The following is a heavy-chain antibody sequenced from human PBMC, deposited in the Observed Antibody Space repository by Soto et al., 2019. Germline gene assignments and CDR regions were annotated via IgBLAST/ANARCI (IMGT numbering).Heavy chain of an antibody. CDR3: ARDRVDTAMVFGYYYYGMDV. Sequence: GGSLRLSCAASGFTFSSYWMHWVRQAPGKGLVWVSRINSDGSSTSYADSVKGRFTISRDNAKNTLYLQMNSLRAEDTAVYYCARDRVDTAMVFGYYYYGMDVWGQGTTVTVSS. CDR2: INSDGSST. V-gene: IGHV3-74*01. CDR1: GFTFSSYW. J-gene: IGHJ6*02. D-gene: IGHD5-18*01.